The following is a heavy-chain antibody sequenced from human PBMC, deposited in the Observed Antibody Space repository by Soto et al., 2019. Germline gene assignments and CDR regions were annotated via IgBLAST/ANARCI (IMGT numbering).Heavy chain of an antibody. Sequence: GESLKISCKGSSYTFNTNWIGWLRQAPGKGLEWMGIIQPGNSDFRYGPSLQGQVTISADKSINTAYLQWSSLKASDTAMYYCATLSYSDTYSAYDYWGQGTQVTVSS. CDR1: SYTFNTNW. J-gene: IGHJ4*02. V-gene: IGHV5-51*01. CDR3: ATLSYSDTYSAYDY. D-gene: IGHD3-16*01. CDR2: IQPGNSDF.